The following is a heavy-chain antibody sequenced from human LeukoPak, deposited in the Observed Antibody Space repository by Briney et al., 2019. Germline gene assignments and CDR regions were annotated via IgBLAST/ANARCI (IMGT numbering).Heavy chain of an antibody. V-gene: IGHV3-23*01. CDR2: ISDSGGST. CDR3: AKRTTIYRFDY. D-gene: IGHD5-18*01. J-gene: IGHJ4*02. CDR1: GFTFSSYA. Sequence: GGSLRLSCAASGFTFSSYAMSWVRQAPGKGLEWVSTISDSGGSTYYADSVKGRFTISRDNSKNTLYLQMNSLRAGDTAVYYCAKRTTIYRFDYWGQETLVTVSS.